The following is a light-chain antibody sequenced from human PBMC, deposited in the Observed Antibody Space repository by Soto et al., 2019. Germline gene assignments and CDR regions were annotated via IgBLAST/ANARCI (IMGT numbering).Light chain of an antibody. V-gene: IGLV1-44*01. Sequence: QSVLTQPPSASGTPGQRVTISCSGSSSNIGSNTVNWYQQLPGTAPKLLIYSNNQRPSGVPDRFSGFKSGTSASLAISGLQSEDEADYYCAAWVDSLNGAVFGGGTQLTVL. CDR1: SSNIGSNT. J-gene: IGLJ7*01. CDR2: SNN. CDR3: AAWVDSLNGAV.